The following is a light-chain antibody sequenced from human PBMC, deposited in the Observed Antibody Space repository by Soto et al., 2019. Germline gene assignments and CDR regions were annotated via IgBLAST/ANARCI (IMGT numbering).Light chain of an antibody. CDR2: EVT. Sequence: QSALTQPASVSGSPGQSITISCTGTSGDIGSYNRVSWYQQHPGKAPKLIIYEVTDRPSGVSNRFSGSKSGNTASLTISGLQAEDEAEYYCSSYTRSSLRVIFGGGTKVTVL. CDR1: SGDIGSYNR. CDR3: SSYTRSSLRVI. J-gene: IGLJ2*01. V-gene: IGLV2-14*01.